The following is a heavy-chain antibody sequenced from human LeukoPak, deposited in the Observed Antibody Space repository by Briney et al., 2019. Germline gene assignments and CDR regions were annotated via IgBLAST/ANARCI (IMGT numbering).Heavy chain of an antibody. D-gene: IGHD2-2*01. V-gene: IGHV1-46*01. CDR1: GYTFTSYY. J-gene: IGHJ5*02. CDR3: AREDIVVVPAAISRFDP. CDR2: INPSGGST. Sequence: ASVKVSCKASGYTFTSYYMHWVRQAPGQGLEWMGIINPSGGSTSYAQKFQGRVIMTRDTSTSTVYMELSRLRSDDTAVYYCAREDIVVVPAAISRFDPWGQGTLVTVSS.